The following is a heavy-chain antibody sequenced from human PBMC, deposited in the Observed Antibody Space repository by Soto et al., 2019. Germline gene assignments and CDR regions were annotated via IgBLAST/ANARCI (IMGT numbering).Heavy chain of an antibody. CDR2: ISSNGGST. CDR1: GFTFSSYA. D-gene: IGHD3-16*01. CDR3: ARDYSYACDY. Sequence: GGSLRLSCAASGFTFSSYAMHWVRQAPGKGLEYVSTISSNGGSTYYANSVKGRFTISRDNSKNTLYLQMNSLRAEDTAVYYCARDYSYACDYWGQGTLVTVSS. V-gene: IGHV3-64*01. J-gene: IGHJ4*02.